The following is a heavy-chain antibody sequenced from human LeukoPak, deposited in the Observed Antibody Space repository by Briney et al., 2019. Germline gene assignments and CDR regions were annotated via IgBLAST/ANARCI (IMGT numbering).Heavy chain of an antibody. Sequence: SETLSLTCTVSGGSISSGGYYWSWIRQHPGKGLEWIGYIYYSGSTYYNPSLMSRLTISVDTSKNQFSLKLTSVTAADTAVYYCARAGDYDSSGYSSRDAFDIWGQGTMVTVS. CDR1: GGSISSGGYY. CDR2: IYYSGST. J-gene: IGHJ3*02. D-gene: IGHD3-22*01. CDR3: ARAGDYDSSGYSSRDAFDI. V-gene: IGHV4-31*03.